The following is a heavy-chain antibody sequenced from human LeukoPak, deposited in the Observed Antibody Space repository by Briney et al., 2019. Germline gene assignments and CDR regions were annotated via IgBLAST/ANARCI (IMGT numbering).Heavy chain of an antibody. CDR3: ARGMGGSRTVFDY. CDR2: ISSSSSTI. D-gene: IGHD1-26*01. CDR1: GFTFSSYS. Sequence: PGGSLRLSCAASGFTFSSYSMNWVRQAPGKGLEWVSYISSSSSTIYYADSVKGRFTISRDNAKNSLYLQMNSLRAEDTAVYYCARGMGGSRTVFDYWGQGTLVTVSS. V-gene: IGHV3-48*01. J-gene: IGHJ4*02.